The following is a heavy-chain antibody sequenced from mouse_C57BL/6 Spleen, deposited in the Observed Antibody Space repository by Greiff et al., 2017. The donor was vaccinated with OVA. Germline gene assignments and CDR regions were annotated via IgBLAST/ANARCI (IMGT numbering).Heavy chain of an antibody. CDR1: GYTFPSSW. CDR3: ALITTVVATDY. D-gene: IGHD1-1*01. V-gene: IGHV1-53*01. Sequence: QVQLQQPGTELVKPGASVKLSCKASGYTFPSSWMHWVKQRPGQGLEWIGNINPSNGGTNYNEKFKSKATLTVDKSSSTAYMQLSSLTSEDSAVYYCALITTVVATDYWGQGTTLTVSS. CDR2: INPSNGGT. J-gene: IGHJ2*01.